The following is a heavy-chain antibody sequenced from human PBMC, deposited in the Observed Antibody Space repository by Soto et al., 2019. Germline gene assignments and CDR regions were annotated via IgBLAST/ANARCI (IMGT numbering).Heavy chain of an antibody. J-gene: IGHJ5*02. D-gene: IGHD3-10*01. CDR1: GGSFSGYY. V-gene: IGHV4-34*01. CDR3: ARVAAYYYGSGFDP. CDR2: INHDGST. Sequence: QVQLQQWGAGLWKPSETLSLTCAVNGGSFSGYYWSWIRQPPGKGREWIGEINHDGSTNYNPSLKSRVTISVDTSKSHFSLKVSSVAAADTAVYYCARVAAYYYGSGFDPWGQGTLVTVSS.